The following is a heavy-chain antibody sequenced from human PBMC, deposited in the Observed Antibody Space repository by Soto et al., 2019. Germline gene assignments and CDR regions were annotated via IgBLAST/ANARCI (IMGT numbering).Heavy chain of an antibody. CDR3: AAFGYYYDSSGYSAFDI. D-gene: IGHD3-22*01. V-gene: IGHV1-69*06. CDR2: IIPIFGTA. Sequence: SVKESCKATGGTFSSYAINWGREAPVQGLEWMGGIIPIFGTANYAQKFQGRVTITADKSTSTAYMELSSLRSEGTAVYYCAAFGYYYDSSGYSAFDIWGQGTMVTVSS. J-gene: IGHJ3*02. CDR1: GGTFSSYA.